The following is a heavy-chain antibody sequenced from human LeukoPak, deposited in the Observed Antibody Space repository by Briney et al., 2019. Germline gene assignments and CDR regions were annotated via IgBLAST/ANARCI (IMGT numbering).Heavy chain of an antibody. CDR2: INTDGNTR. CDR3: VRDMGYYDKV. CDR1: GFTFSTCW. J-gene: IGHJ4*02. V-gene: IGHV3-74*01. D-gene: IGHD3-22*01. Sequence: GGSLRLSCATSGFTFSTCWMHWVRQAPGKGLVWVSRINTDGNTRDYADSVKGRFTISRDNAKNTLYLQMNSLRAEDTAVYYCVRDMGYYDKVWGQGTLVTVSS.